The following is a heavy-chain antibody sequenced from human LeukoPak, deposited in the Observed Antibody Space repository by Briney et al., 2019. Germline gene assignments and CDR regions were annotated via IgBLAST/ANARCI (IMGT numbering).Heavy chain of an antibody. D-gene: IGHD4-11*01. V-gene: IGHV3-33*06. J-gene: IGHJ1*01. CDR2: IWSDGSDK. CDR1: GFTFSHYG. Sequence: GGSLRLSCAASGFTFSHYGMHWVRQTPGAGLEWVAVIWSDGSDKYYAKSVKGRFTISRDNSKNSLFLQMNSLRAEDTAVYFCAKDAQRGFDYSNSLQNWGQGILVTVSS. CDR3: AKDAQRGFDYSNSLQN.